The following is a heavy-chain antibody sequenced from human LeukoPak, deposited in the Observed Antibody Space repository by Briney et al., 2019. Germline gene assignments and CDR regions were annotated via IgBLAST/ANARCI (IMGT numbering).Heavy chain of an antibody. Sequence: GGSLRLSCAASGFTFDDYGMSWVRQAPGKGLEWVSGINWNGGSTGYADSVKGRFTISRDNAKNSLYLQMNSLRAEDTALYYCARAGIYCSGGSCYSWFDPWGQGTLVTVSP. J-gene: IGHJ5*02. CDR2: INWNGGST. CDR3: ARAGIYCSGGSCYSWFDP. CDR1: GFTFDDYG. V-gene: IGHV3-20*04. D-gene: IGHD2-15*01.